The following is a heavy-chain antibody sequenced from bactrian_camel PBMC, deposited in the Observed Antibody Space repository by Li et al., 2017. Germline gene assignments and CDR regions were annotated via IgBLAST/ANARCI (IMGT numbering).Heavy chain of an antibody. V-gene: IGHV3S53*01. CDR1: ETRYC. CDR3: AAAGSLVRWNRGDYNY. D-gene: IGHD7*01. J-gene: IGHJ4*01. Sequence: HVQLVESGGGSVQPGESLRLTCTFSETRYCMGWFRQPPGKDREGVAVMDSLGRTKYAESVKGRFTISRDNAKETLYLQMNSLKPEDTAMYYCAAAGSLVRWNRGDYNYRGQGTQVTVS. CDR2: MDSLGRT.